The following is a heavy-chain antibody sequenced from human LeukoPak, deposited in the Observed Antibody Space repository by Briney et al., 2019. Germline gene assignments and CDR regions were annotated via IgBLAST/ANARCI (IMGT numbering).Heavy chain of an antibody. J-gene: IGHJ4*02. V-gene: IGHV1-18*01. Sequence: ASVKVSCKTSGYTFTGYGIAWVRQAPGQGLEWMGWISAYNGYANSSQKVQGRVTMTTDRSTSTAYMELRSLRSDDTAVYYCARGPVPRYYYDSSGYYRFDYWGQGTLVTVSS. CDR2: ISAYNGYA. CDR3: ARGPVPRYYYDSSGYYRFDY. CDR1: GYTFTGYG. D-gene: IGHD3-22*01.